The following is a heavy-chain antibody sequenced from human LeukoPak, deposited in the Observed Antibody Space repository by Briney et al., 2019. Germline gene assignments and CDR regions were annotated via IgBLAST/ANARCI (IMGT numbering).Heavy chain of an antibody. CDR1: DGSINTYF. CDR3: ATGGYSAWCDY. Sequence: SETLSLTCSVSDGSINTYFWSWIRRPAGKGLEWIGRIDSSGTTSLNPSLKSRVTISQDKSKKQFSLKLSSVTAADTAVYYCATGGYSAWCDYWGHGTQVIVSS. J-gene: IGHJ4*01. V-gene: IGHV4-4*07. CDR2: IDSSGTT. D-gene: IGHD6-19*01.